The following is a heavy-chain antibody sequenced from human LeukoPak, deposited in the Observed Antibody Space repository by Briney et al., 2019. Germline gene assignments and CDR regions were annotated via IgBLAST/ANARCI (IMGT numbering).Heavy chain of an antibody. CDR3: AREGGYYGSGSKNYYYYYGMDV. D-gene: IGHD3-10*01. Sequence: GGSLRLSCAASGFTVSSNYMSWVRQAPGKGLEWVSVIYSGGSTYYADSVKGRFTISRHNSKNTLYLQMNSLRAEDTAVYYCAREGGYYGSGSKNYYYYYGMDVWGQGTTVTVSS. CDR2: IYSGGST. CDR1: GFTVSSNY. V-gene: IGHV3-53*04. J-gene: IGHJ6*02.